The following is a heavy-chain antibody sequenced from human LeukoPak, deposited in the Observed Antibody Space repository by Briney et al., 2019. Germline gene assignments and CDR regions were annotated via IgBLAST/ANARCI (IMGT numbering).Heavy chain of an antibody. D-gene: IGHD6-13*01. J-gene: IGHJ6*03. Sequence: GGSLRLSCAASGFTFDDYAMHWVRQAPGKGLEWVSGISWNSGSIGYADSVKGRFTISRDNAKNSLYLQMNSLRAEDTAVFYCVREVVGISAADDSYYYMDVWGKGTTVTVSS. CDR2: ISWNSGSI. CDR3: VREVVGISAADDSYYYMDV. CDR1: GFTFDDYA. V-gene: IGHV3-9*01.